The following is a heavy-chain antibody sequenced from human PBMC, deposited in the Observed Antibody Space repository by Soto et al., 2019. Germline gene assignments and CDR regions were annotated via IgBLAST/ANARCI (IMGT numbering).Heavy chain of an antibody. CDR1: GFTFSDHY. Sequence: GGSLRLSCAASGFTFSDHYMDWVRQAPGKGLEWVGRTRNKANSYTTEYAASVKGRFTISRDDSKNSLYLQMNSLKTEDTAVYYCARGGYCSSTRCYKDYYGMDVWGQGTTVTVSS. V-gene: IGHV3-72*01. D-gene: IGHD2-2*02. CDR3: ARGGYCSSTRCYKDYYGMDV. J-gene: IGHJ6*02. CDR2: TRNKANSYTT.